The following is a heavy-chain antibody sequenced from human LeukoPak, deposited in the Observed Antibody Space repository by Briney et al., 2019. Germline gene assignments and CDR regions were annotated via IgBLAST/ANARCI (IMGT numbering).Heavy chain of an antibody. CDR3: AGGIAMVRGGDV. Sequence: PGGSLRLSCTASGFTFSSYGMHWVRQAPGKGLEWVANIKQDGGEKNYVDSVKGRFTISRDNAKNSLYLQMNSLRVEDTAVYYCAGGIAMVRGGDVWGKGTTVTVSS. D-gene: IGHD3-10*01. V-gene: IGHV3-7*01. CDR2: IKQDGGEK. J-gene: IGHJ6*04. CDR1: GFTFSSYG.